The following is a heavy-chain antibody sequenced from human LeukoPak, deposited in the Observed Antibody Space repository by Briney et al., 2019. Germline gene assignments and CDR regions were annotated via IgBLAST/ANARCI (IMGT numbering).Heavy chain of an antibody. J-gene: IGHJ4*02. CDR1: GGSFSGYY. CDR2: INHSGST. Sequence: SETLSLTCAVYGGSFSGYYWSWIRQPPGKGREWIGEINHSGSTNYNPSLKSRVTISVDTSKNQFSLKLSSVTAAYTAVYYCARRRVVVADFDYWGQGTLVTVSS. V-gene: IGHV4-34*01. CDR3: ARRRVVVADFDY. D-gene: IGHD2-15*01.